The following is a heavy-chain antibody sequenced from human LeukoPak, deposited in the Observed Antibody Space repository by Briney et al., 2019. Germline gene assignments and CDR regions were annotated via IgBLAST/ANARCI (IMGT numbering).Heavy chain of an antibody. CDR3: AREGGSYRPLDY. D-gene: IGHD3-16*02. V-gene: IGHV4-34*01. J-gene: IGHJ4*02. Sequence: LRLSCAASGFTFSIYGMHWVRQPPGKGLEWIGEVNLQGGTNYNPSLLRRVAISVDTSANHVSLQMTSVTAADTAVYYCAREGGSYRPLDYSGQGTLVTVSS. CDR1: GFTFSIYG. CDR2: VNLQGGT.